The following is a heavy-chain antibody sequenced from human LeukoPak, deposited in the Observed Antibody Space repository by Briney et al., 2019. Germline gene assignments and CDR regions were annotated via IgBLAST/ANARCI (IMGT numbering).Heavy chain of an antibody. CDR2: IYYSVTT. D-gene: IGHD2-2*01. V-gene: IGHV4-30-4*01. CDR1: GGSITSGDYY. Sequence: SQTLSLTCTVSGGSITSGDYYWSWIRQPPGKGLEWIGYIYYSVTTYYNPSLKSRVTISVHTSKHQFSLTLSSVTAADTAVYYCARLAHIVVVPEQNYYYGMDVWGEGTTVTVSS. J-gene: IGHJ6*01. CDR3: ARLAHIVVVPEQNYYYGMDV.